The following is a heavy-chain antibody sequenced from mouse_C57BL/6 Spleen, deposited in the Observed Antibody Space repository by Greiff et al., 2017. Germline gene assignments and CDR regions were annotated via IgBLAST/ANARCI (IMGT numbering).Heavy chain of an antibody. CDR2: IYPGDGDT. CDR3: ARSNYYGSSYYFDY. D-gene: IGHD1-1*01. Sequence: QVQLQQSGPELVKPGASVKISCKASGYAFSSSWMNWVKQRPGKGLEWIGRIYPGDGDTNYNGKFKGKATLTADKSSSTAYMQLSSLTSEDSAVYFCARSNYYGSSYYFDYWGQGTTLTLSS. J-gene: IGHJ2*01. V-gene: IGHV1-82*01. CDR1: GYAFSSSW.